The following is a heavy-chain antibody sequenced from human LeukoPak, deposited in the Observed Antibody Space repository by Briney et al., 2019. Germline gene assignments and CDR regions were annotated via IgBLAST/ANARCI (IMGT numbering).Heavy chain of an antibody. CDR2: IKYDGSHE. D-gene: IGHD3-22*01. CDR1: GFTFSSYW. V-gene: IGHV3-7*01. CDR3: ASSYDSAGND. J-gene: IGHJ4*02. Sequence: GGSLRLSCVASGFTFSSYWMAWVRQAPGKGLEWVANIKYDGSHEYYVASVKGRFTISRDNAKNALFLEMNSLRAEDTAVYYCASSYDSAGNDWGQGTLVTVSS.